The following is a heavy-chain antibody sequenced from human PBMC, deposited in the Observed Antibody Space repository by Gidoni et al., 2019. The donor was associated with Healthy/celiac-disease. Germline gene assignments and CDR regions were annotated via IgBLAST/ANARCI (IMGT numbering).Heavy chain of an antibody. CDR2: ISSSSSTI. J-gene: IGHJ4*02. V-gene: IGHV3-48*01. D-gene: IGHD6-19*01. CDR1: VFTFRSYS. Sequence: DVQLVESGGGLVQPGGSLRLSCAPSVFTFRSYSMNWVRQAPGKGLEWVSYISSSSSTIYYADSVKGRFTISRDNAKNSLYLQMNSLRAEDTAVYYCARDLGVESSGWYGGFDYWGQGTLVTVSS. CDR3: ARDLGVESSGWYGGFDY.